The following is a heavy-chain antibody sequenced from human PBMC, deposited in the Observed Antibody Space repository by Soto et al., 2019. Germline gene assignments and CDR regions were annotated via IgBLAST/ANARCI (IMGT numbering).Heavy chain of an antibody. CDR2: IYYSGST. CDR3: AREEVYDFWSGSSYYGMDV. D-gene: IGHD3-3*01. CDR1: GGSISSSSYY. J-gene: IGHJ6*02. V-gene: IGHV4-39*02. Sequence: PSETLSLTCTVSGGSISSSSYYWGWIRQPPGKGLEWIGSIYYSGSTYYNPSLKSRVTISVDTSKNQFSLKLSSVTAADTAVYYRAREEVYDFWSGSSYYGMDVWGQGTTVTVSS.